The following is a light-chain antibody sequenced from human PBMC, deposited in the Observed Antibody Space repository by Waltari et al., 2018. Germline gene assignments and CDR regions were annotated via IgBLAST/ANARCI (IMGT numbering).Light chain of an antibody. CDR1: SSNIGAGYD. V-gene: IGLV1-40*01. Sequence: QSVLTQPPSVSGAPGQRVTISCTGSSSNIGAGYDVHWYQQLPGTAPKLHIYGNSTRPSGVPDRFSGSKAGTSASLAITGLQAEDEADYYCQSYDSSLWVFGGGTKLTVL. CDR3: QSYDSSLWV. CDR2: GNS. J-gene: IGLJ3*02.